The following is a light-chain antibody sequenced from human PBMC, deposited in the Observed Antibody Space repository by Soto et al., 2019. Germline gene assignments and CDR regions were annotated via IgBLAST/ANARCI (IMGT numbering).Light chain of an antibody. Sequence: DIQMTQSPSTLSASVGDRVTITCRASQSISSWLAWYQQKPGKALKLLIYKASNLESGVPSRFSGSGSGTGFTLTISSLQPDDFATYSCQQYTSYSHTFGQGTKLESK. V-gene: IGKV1-5*03. CDR2: KAS. CDR1: QSISSW. J-gene: IGKJ2*01. CDR3: QQYTSYSHT.